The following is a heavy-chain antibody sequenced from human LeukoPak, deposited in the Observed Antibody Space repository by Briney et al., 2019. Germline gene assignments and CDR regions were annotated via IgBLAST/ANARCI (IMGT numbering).Heavy chain of an antibody. CDR1: GGSISSGGYY. CDR2: IYYSGST. J-gene: IGHJ2*01. D-gene: IGHD3-22*01. V-gene: IGHV4-31*03. CDR3: ARARADSSGYWYFDL. Sequence: SETLSLTCTVSGGSISSGGYYWSWIHQHPGKGLEWIGYIYYSGSTYYNPSLRSRVTISVDTSKNQFSLKLSSVTAADTAVYYCARARADSSGYWYFDLWGRGTLVTVSS.